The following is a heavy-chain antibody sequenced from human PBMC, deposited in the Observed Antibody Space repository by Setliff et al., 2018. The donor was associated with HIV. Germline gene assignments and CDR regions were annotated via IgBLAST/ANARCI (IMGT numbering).Heavy chain of an antibody. CDR2: ISYDGSNK. Sequence: GESLKISCAASGFTFSSYGMHWVRQAPGKGLEWVAVISYDGSNKYYADSVKGRFTISRDNSKNTLYLQMNSLRAEDTAVYYCAKDLLSYCGGDCAEYFQHWGQGTLVPSPQ. V-gene: IGHV3-30*18. CDR3: AKDLLSYCGGDCAEYFQH. J-gene: IGHJ1*01. D-gene: IGHD2-21*02. CDR1: GFTFSSYG.